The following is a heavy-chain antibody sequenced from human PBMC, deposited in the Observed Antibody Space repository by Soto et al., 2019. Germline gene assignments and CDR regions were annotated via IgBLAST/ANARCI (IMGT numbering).Heavy chain of an antibody. CDR2: IRSKAYGGTT. J-gene: IGHJ4*02. D-gene: IGHD3-16*02. Sequence: GGSLRLSCTASGFTFGDYAMSWFRQAPGKGLEWVGFIRSKAYGGTTEYAASLKGRFTISRDDSKSIAYLQMNSLKTEDTAVYYCTRISSEGYYDYIWGSYRRGLWGQGTLVTVSS. CDR3: TRISSEGYYDYIWGSYRRGL. V-gene: IGHV3-49*03. CDR1: GFTFGDYA.